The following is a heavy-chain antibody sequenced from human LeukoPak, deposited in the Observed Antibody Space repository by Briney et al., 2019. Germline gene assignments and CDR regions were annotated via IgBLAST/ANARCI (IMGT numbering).Heavy chain of an antibody. D-gene: IGHD6-13*01. CDR1: GFAFHNYA. CDR3: AKDTAGTGAYFYAMDV. J-gene: IGHJ6*02. CDR2: INWNSDTK. V-gene: IGHV3-9*01. Sequence: PGGSLRLSCVGSGFAFHNYAMHWVRRPPGKGLEWVSAINWNSDTKAYADSVKGRFTISRDRARNSLYLQMDSLRPEDTALYYCAKDTAGTGAYFYAMDVSGQGTSVTVSS.